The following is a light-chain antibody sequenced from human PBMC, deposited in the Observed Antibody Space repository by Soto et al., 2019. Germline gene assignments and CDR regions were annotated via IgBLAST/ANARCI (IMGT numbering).Light chain of an antibody. J-gene: IGLJ2*01. CDR1: TGAVTNGHT. CDR2: DTS. V-gene: IGLV7-46*01. Sequence: QAVVTQEPSLTVSPGGTVTLTCGSSTGAVTNGHTPYWFQQKPGQAPRTLIYDTSNKHSWTPARFSGSLLGGKAALTLSGAQPEDEAEYYCLLSYDATNVVFGGGTKLTAL. CDR3: LLSYDATNVV.